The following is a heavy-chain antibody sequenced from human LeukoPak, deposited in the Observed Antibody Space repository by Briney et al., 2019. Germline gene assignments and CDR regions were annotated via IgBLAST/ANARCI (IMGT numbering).Heavy chain of an antibody. Sequence: SETLSLTCAVYGGSFSGYYWSWIRQPPGKGLEWIGEINHRGGTNYNPSLKSRVTISVDASKDASKSQFSLKLSSVTAADTAVYYCARVRDYDRWGQGTLVTVSS. CDR2: INHRGGT. CDR1: GGSFSGYY. CDR3: ARVRDYDR. V-gene: IGHV4-34*01. J-gene: IGHJ5*02. D-gene: IGHD3-16*01.